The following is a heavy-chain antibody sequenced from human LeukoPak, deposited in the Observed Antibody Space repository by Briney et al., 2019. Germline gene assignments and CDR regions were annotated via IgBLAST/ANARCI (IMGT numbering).Heavy chain of an antibody. J-gene: IGHJ6*03. Sequence: SETLSLTCTVSGDSISSSSYYWDWIRQPPGKGLEWIGYIYYSGSTNYNPSLKSRVTISVDTSKNQFSLKLSSVTAADTAVYYCARVKEAMVRGVFYYYMDVWGKGTTVTISS. D-gene: IGHD3-10*01. CDR3: ARVKEAMVRGVFYYYMDV. CDR1: GDSISSSSYY. CDR2: IYYSGST. V-gene: IGHV4-61*05.